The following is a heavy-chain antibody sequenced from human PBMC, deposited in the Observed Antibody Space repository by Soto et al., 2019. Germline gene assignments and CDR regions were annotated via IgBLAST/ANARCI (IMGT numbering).Heavy chain of an antibody. V-gene: IGHV3-23*01. Sequence: EVQLLESGGGLVQPGGSLRLSCAASGFTFSSYAMSWVRQAPGKGLEWVSAISGSGGSTYYADSVKGRFTISRDNSKNTLYLQMNSLRAEDTAVYYCAKAGYCSSTSCYTEAGFDYWGQGTLVTVSS. J-gene: IGHJ4*02. CDR2: ISGSGGST. CDR1: GFTFSSYA. D-gene: IGHD2-2*02. CDR3: AKAGYCSSTSCYTEAGFDY.